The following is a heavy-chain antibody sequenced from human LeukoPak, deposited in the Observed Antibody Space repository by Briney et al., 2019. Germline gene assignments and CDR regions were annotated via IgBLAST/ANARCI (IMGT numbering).Heavy chain of an antibody. D-gene: IGHD6-13*01. V-gene: IGHV4-34*01. CDR2: INHSGST. CDR1: GGSFSGYY. Sequence: PSETLSLTCAVSGGSFSGYYWSWIRQPPGKGLEWIGEINHSGSTNYNPSLKSRVTISVDTSKNQFSLKLSSVTAADTAVYYCARRRPRIAAAGTVDYWGQGTLVTVSS. CDR3: ARRRPRIAAAGTVDY. J-gene: IGHJ4*02.